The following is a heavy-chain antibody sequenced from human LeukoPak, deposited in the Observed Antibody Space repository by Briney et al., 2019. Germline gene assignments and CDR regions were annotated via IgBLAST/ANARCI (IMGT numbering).Heavy chain of an antibody. J-gene: IGHJ6*02. CDR2: IYYSGST. CDR1: GGSISSSSYY. D-gene: IGHD3-10*01. CDR3: ARDRVELYYYGSGEVINHGMDV. Sequence: PSETLSLTCTVSGGSISSSSYYWGWIRQPPGKGLEWIGSIYYSGSTYYNPSLKSRVTISVDTSKNQFSLKLSSVTAADTAVYYCARDRVELYYYGSGEVINHGMDVWGQGTTVTVSS. V-gene: IGHV4-39*07.